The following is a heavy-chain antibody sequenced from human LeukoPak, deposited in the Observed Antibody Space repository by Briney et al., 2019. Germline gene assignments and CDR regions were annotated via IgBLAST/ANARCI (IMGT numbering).Heavy chain of an antibody. CDR1: GGSFSGYY. D-gene: IGHD3-9*01. CDR3: ARHTSYYDIPNWFDP. CDR2: INHSGST. J-gene: IGHJ5*02. Sequence: SETLSLTCAVYGGSFSGYYWSWIRQPPGKGLEWIGEINHSGSTYYNPSLKSRVTISVDTSKNQFSLKLSSVTAADTAVYYCARHTSYYDIPNWFDPWGQGTLVTVST. V-gene: IGHV4-34*01.